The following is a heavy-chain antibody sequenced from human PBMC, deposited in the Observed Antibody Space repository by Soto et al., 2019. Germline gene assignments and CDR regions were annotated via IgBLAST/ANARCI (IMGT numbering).Heavy chain of an antibody. J-gene: IGHJ6*02. CDR3: ARESRYYDILTGFYYYYGMDV. Sequence: QVQLVESGGGVVQPGRSLRLSCAASGFTFSSYAMHWVRQAPGKGLEWVAVISYDGSNKYYADPVKGRFTISRDNSKNTLYLQMNSLRAEDTAVYYCARESRYYDILTGFYYYYGMDVWGQGTTVTVSS. CDR2: ISYDGSNK. CDR1: GFTFSSYA. V-gene: IGHV3-30-3*01. D-gene: IGHD3-9*01.